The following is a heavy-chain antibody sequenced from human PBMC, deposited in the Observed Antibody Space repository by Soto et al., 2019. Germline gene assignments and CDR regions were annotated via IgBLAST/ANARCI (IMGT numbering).Heavy chain of an antibody. CDR2: IKGDGSAK. Sequence: EVQLVESGGGLVQPGGSLRLSCAASGFTFGNYWMTWVRQAPGKGLEWVANIKGDGSAKSYLDSVRGRFTVSRDNAENSLFLQMNILRAEDPALYYCARDVSTGSSGYYLDAFDIWGQGTMVTVS. J-gene: IGHJ3*02. D-gene: IGHD6-25*01. V-gene: IGHV3-7*05. CDR1: GFTFGNYW. CDR3: ARDVSTGSSGYYLDAFDI.